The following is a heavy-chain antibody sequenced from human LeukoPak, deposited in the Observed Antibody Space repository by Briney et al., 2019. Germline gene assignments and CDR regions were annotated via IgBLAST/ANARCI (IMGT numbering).Heavy chain of an antibody. D-gene: IGHD3-22*01. CDR3: ARDRRAGQSGYWFDP. V-gene: IGHV4-61*08. CDR1: GGSISSDDYY. Sequence: SETLSLTCTVSGGSISSDDYYWSWIRQPPGKGLEWLGYIHYSGSTYYNPSLKSRVTISVDTSKNQFSLKVTSVTAADTAVYYCARDRRAGQSGYWFDPWGQGTLVTVSS. CDR2: IHYSGST. J-gene: IGHJ5*02.